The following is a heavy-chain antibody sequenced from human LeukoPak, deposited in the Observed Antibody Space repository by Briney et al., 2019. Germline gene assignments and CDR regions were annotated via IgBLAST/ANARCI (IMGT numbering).Heavy chain of an antibody. CDR3: ARSPKGDSYGMDV. J-gene: IGHJ6*02. CDR1: GFTFSSYV. Sequence: GGSLRLSCAASGFTFSSYVIHWVRQAPGKGLEWVAVICYDGSNKYYAGSVKGRFTISRDNSKNTLYLQINSLRAEDTAVYYCARSPKGDSYGMDVWGQGTTVTVSS. V-gene: IGHV3-33*01. CDR2: ICYDGSNK.